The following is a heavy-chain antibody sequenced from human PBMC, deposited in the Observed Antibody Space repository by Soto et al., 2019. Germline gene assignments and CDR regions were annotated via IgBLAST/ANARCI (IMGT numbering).Heavy chain of an antibody. CDR3: ARDLAEYSGYAKSYYYYCMDV. CDR1: GFTFSSYS. J-gene: IGHJ6*03. CDR2: ISSSSSTI. Sequence: GGSLRLSCAASGFTFSSYSMNWVRQAPGKGLEWVSYISSSSSTIYYADSVKGRFTISRDNAKNSLYLQMNSLRAEDTAVYYCARDLAEYSGYAKSYYYYCMDVWGKGTTVTVSS. V-gene: IGHV3-48*01. D-gene: IGHD5-12*01.